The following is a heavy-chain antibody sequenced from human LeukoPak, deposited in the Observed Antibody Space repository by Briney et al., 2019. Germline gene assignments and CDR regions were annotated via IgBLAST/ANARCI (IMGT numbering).Heavy chain of an antibody. Sequence: GGSLRLSCAASGFTFSSYSMNWVRQAPGKGLEWVSYISSSSSTIHYADSVKGRFTISRDNAKNSLYLQMNSLRAEDTAVYYCAGWGGVRADSYYYYYMDVWGKGTTVTVSS. D-gene: IGHD3-10*01. CDR3: AGWGGVRADSYYYYYMDV. V-gene: IGHV3-48*01. CDR1: GFTFSSYS. J-gene: IGHJ6*03. CDR2: ISSSSSTI.